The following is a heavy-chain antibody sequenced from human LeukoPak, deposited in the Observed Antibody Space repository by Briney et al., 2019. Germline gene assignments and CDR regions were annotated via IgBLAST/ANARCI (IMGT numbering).Heavy chain of an antibody. CDR1: GFTFDDYA. CDR2: ISWNSGSI. D-gene: IGHD3-9*01. Sequence: GRSLRLSCAASGFTFDDYAMHWVRQAPGKGLEWVSGISWNSGSIGYADSVKGRFTISRDNAKNSLYLQMNSLRAEDTALYYCAKDRGYDILTGSPTYYFDYWGQGTLVTVSS. V-gene: IGHV3-9*01. J-gene: IGHJ4*02. CDR3: AKDRGYDILTGSPTYYFDY.